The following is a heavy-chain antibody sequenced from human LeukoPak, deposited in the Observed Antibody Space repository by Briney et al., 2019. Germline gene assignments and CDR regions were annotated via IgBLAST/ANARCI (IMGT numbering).Heavy chain of an antibody. CDR2: IYTSGST. CDR1: GGSISSSSYY. Sequence: SETLSLTCTVSGGSISSSSYYWSWIRQPAGKGLEWIGRIYTSGSTNYNPSLKSRVTISVDTSKNQFSLKLSSVTAADTAVYYCARHSQLELYMAFDYWGQGTLVTVSS. V-gene: IGHV4-61*02. J-gene: IGHJ4*02. CDR3: ARHSQLELYMAFDY. D-gene: IGHD1-1*01.